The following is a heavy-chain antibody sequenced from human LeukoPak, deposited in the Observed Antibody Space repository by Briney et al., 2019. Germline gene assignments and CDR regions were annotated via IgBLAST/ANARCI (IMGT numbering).Heavy chain of an antibody. J-gene: IGHJ2*01. V-gene: IGHV4-34*01. D-gene: IGHD2-2*01. CDR3: ARLDQLKYGLWYFDV. Sequence: PSETLSLTCAVYGGSFSGYYWSWIRQPPGKGLEWIGEINHSGSTNYNPSLKSRVTISVDTSKNQFSLTLSSVTAADTAVYYCARLDQLKYGLWYFDVWGRGNMVAVSS. CDR2: INHSGST. CDR1: GGSFSGYY.